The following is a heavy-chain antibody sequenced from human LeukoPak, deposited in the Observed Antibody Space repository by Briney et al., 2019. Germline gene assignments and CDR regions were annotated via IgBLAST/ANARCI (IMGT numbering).Heavy chain of an antibody. J-gene: IGHJ4*02. D-gene: IGHD2-2*01. V-gene: IGHV4-59*01. Sequence: SETLSLTCTVSGGSMSSYYWSWIRQPPGKGLEWIGYVYYSGITNYNPSLKSRVTISVDASKNQFSLKVTSVTAADTAVYFCARDCSGTSCGFDYWGQGALVTVSS. CDR1: GGSMSSYY. CDR3: ARDCSGTSCGFDY. CDR2: VYYSGIT.